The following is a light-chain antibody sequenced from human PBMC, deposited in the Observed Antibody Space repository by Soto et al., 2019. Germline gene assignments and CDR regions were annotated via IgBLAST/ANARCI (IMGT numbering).Light chain of an antibody. Sequence: DIVLTQSPDSLAVSLGERATFSCKSSQSVLSNSNSKSYLAWYQQKSGQPPKLLIYWASTRESGVPDRFSGSGSGTDFTLSISRLQAEDGVVYYCQPYFSSPTFGQGTKVELK. CDR2: WAS. J-gene: IGKJ1*01. CDR1: QSVLSNSNSKSY. CDR3: QPYFSSPT. V-gene: IGKV4-1*01.